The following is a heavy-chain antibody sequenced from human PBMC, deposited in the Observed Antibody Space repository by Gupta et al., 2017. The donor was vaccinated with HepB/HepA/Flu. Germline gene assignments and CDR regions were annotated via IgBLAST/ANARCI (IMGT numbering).Heavy chain of an antibody. CDR3: ARGTFADY. J-gene: IGHJ4*02. Sequence: EVQLVESGGGLVQPGGSLRLSCAASGFTFSNSWMTWVRQAPGKGLEWVANIKQDGREKYYVDSGKGRFTISRDNAKNSLYLEMNSLRAEDTAIYYCARGTFADYGGQGALVTVSS. D-gene: IGHD3-3*02. CDR2: IKQDGREK. CDR1: GFTFSNSW. V-gene: IGHV3-7*01.